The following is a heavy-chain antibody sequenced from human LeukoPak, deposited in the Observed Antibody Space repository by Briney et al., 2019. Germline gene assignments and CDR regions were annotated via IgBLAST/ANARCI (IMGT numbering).Heavy chain of an antibody. J-gene: IGHJ5*02. Sequence: GGSLRLSCAASGFTFSSYAVSWVRQAPGKGLEWVSAISGSGGSTYYADSVKGRFTISRDNSKNTLYLQMNSLRAEDTAVYYCARSRAFNSGAFDPWGQGSLVTVSS. CDR3: ARSRAFNSGAFDP. V-gene: IGHV3-23*01. D-gene: IGHD1-26*01. CDR2: ISGSGGST. CDR1: GFTFSSYA.